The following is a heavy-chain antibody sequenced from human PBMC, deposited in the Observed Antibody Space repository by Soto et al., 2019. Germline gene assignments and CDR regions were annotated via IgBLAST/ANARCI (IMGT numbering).Heavy chain of an antibody. Sequence: SETLSLTCTVSGVSIHNSHSSWAWIRQPPGKGLQFIASVYHNGGAHYNSSLKSRVTISVDTANNQVSLRMRSLTAADTAFYYCGRVVEGATRHTDPDSWGQGILVTVSS. D-gene: IGHD2-21*01. CDR3: GRVVEGATRHTDPDS. J-gene: IGHJ5*01. V-gene: IGHV4-39*01. CDR2: VYHNGGA. CDR1: GVSIHNSHSS.